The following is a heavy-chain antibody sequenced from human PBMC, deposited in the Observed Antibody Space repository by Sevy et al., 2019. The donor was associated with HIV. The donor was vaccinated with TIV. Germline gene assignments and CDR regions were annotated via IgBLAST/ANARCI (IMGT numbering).Heavy chain of an antibody. CDR1: GFTFSSYA. V-gene: IGHV3-30-3*01. J-gene: IGHJ4*02. CDR2: ISYDGSNK. CDR3: ASLSGYSYGPLTGFDY. Sequence: GESLKISCAASGFTFSSYAMHWVRQAPGKGLEWVTVISYDGSNKYYADSVKGRFTISRDNSKNTLYLQMNSLRAEDTAVYYCASLSGYSYGPLTGFDYWGQGTLVTVSS. D-gene: IGHD5-18*01.